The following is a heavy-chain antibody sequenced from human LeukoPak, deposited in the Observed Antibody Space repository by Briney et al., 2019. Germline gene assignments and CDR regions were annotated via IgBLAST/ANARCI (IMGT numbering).Heavy chain of an antibody. D-gene: IGHD3-9*01. Sequence: PSETLSLTCTVSGGSISSSSYYWGWIRQPPGKGLEWIGSIYYSGSTYYNPSLKSRVTISVDTSKNQFSLKLSSVTAADTAVYYCARIYDILTGYLPEGAFDIWGQGTMVTVSS. CDR1: GGSISSSSYY. CDR3: ARIYDILTGYLPEGAFDI. J-gene: IGHJ3*02. V-gene: IGHV4-39*07. CDR2: IYYSGST.